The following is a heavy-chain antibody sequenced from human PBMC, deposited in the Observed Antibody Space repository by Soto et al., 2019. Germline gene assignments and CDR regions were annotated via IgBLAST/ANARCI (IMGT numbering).Heavy chain of an antibody. J-gene: IGHJ4*02. CDR2: ISSSAVYI. CDR3: VRDGLDYYDTERLYFDN. D-gene: IGHD3-22*01. CDR1: GFNFIPYS. V-gene: IGHV3-21*01. Sequence: ASGGGPVRPGGSLKLSCAASGFNFIPYSLSWVRQAPGKGLEWVASISSSAVYIDYADSVKGRFTISRDNANNSLYLQMNSLRAEDTATYYCVRDGLDYYDTERLYFDNWGQGTLVTVSS.